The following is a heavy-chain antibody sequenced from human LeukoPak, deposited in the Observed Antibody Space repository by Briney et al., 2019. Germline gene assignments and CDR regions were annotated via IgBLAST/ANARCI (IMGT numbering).Heavy chain of an antibody. CDR1: GGSISSSSYY. V-gene: IGHV4-39*07. CDR2: IYYSGST. D-gene: IGHD1-26*01. J-gene: IGHJ4*02. Sequence: SETLSLTCTVSGGSISSSSYYWGWIRQPPGKGLEWIGSIYYSGSTYYNPSLKSRVTISVDTSKNQFSLKLSSVTAADTAVYYCARDGGGSYSFDYWGQGTLVTVSS. CDR3: ARDGGGSYSFDY.